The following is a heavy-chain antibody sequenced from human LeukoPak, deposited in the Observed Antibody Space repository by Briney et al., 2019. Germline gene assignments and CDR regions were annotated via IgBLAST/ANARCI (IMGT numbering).Heavy chain of an antibody. V-gene: IGHV1-69*05. CDR2: IIPIFGTA. Sequence: GASVKVSCKASGGTFSSYAISWVRQAPGQGLEWMGGIIPIFGTANYAQKFQGRVTITTDESTSTAYMELSSLRSEDTAVYYCARTSLEWFPDVSYYYYYYMDVWGKGTTVTVSS. D-gene: IGHD3-3*01. J-gene: IGHJ6*03. CDR3: ARTSLEWFPDVSYYYYYYMDV. CDR1: GGTFSSYA.